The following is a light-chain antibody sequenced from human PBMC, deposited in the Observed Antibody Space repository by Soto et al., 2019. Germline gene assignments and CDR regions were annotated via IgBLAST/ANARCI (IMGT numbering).Light chain of an antibody. CDR1: QSVSSSY. CDR2: CAS. J-gene: IGKJ2*01. CDR3: QQYGSSPGT. V-gene: IGKV3-20*01. Sequence: EIVLTQSPGTLSLSPGERATLSCRASQSVSSSYLAWYQQKPGQAPRLLIYCASSRATGIPDRFTGSGSGTDFTLTISRLEPEDFAVYYCQQYGSSPGTFVQGTKLEIK.